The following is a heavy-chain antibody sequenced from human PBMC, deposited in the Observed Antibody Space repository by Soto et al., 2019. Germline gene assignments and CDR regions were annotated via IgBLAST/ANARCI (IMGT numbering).Heavy chain of an antibody. CDR2: ISSSSSYI. Sequence: GGSLRLSCAASGFTFSSYSMNWVRQAPGKGLEWVSSISSSSSYIYYADSVKGRFTISRDNAKNSLYLQMNSLRAEDTAVYYCARDLASITGTTIVWFDPWGQGTLVTVSS. V-gene: IGHV3-21*01. J-gene: IGHJ5*02. CDR3: ARDLASITGTTIVWFDP. CDR1: GFTFSSYS. D-gene: IGHD1-7*01.